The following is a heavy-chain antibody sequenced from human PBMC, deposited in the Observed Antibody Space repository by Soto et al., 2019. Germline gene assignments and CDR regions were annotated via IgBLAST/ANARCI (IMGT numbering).Heavy chain of an antibody. D-gene: IGHD2-21*02. J-gene: IGHJ4*02. CDR2: IYHSGST. Sequence: PSETLSLTCAVSGGSISSSNWWSWVRQPPGKGLEWIGEIYHSGSTNYNPSLKSRVTISVDKPKNQFSLKLSSVTAADTAVYYCARSVSSDSPYLRYWGQGTLVTVSS. CDR1: GGSISSSNW. V-gene: IGHV4-4*02. CDR3: ARSVSSDSPYLRY.